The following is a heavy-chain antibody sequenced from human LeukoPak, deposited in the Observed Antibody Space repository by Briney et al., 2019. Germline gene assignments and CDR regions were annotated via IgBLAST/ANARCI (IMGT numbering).Heavy chain of an antibody. Sequence: ASVKVSCKASGYAFISYDINWVRQATGQGLEWMGWMNPNSGNTGYAQKFQGRVTLTTETSTSTAYMELRSLRSDDTAVYYCARDEGSSGYLNWFDPWGQGTLVTVSS. V-gene: IGHV1-8*01. CDR2: MNPNSGNT. CDR3: ARDEGSSGYLNWFDP. CDR1: GYAFISYD. D-gene: IGHD3-22*01. J-gene: IGHJ5*02.